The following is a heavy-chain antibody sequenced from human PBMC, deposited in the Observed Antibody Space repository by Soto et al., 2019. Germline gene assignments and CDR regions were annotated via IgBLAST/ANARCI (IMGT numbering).Heavy chain of an antibody. V-gene: IGHV3-7*01. CDR3: ARVKFGGYVVRGVHQTDAFDI. CDR2: IKQDGSEK. D-gene: IGHD3-10*01. Sequence: EVRLVESGGGLVQPGGSLRLSCAASGFTFSSYWMSWVRQAPGKGLEWVANIKQDGSEKYYVDSVKGRFTISRDNAKNSLYLQMNSLRAEDTAVYYCARVKFGGYVVRGVHQTDAFDIWGQGTMVTVSS. J-gene: IGHJ3*02. CDR1: GFTFSSYW.